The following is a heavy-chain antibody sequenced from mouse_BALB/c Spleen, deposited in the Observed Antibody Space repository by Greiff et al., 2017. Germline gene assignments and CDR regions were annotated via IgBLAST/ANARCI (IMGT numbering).Heavy chain of an antibody. Sequence: EVKLMESGGGLVKPGGSLKLSCAASGFTFSSYAMSWVRQSPEKRLEWVAEISSGGSYTYYPDTVTGRFTISRDNAKNTLYLEMSSLRSEDTAMYYCARVDGYGNSRAMDYWGQGTSVTVSS. CDR2: ISSGGSYT. J-gene: IGHJ4*01. CDR1: GFTFSSYA. CDR3: ARVDGYGNSRAMDY. D-gene: IGHD2-1*01. V-gene: IGHV5-9-4*01.